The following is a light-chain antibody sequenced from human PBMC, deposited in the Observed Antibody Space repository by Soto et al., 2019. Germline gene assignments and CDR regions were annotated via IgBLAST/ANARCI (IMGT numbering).Light chain of an antibody. CDR2: KAS. V-gene: IGKV1-5*03. CDR3: QQYTSCPWT. J-gene: IGKJ1*01. Sequence: DIQMTQSPSTLSAYERDRVTITCRASQSIINWLGWYQQKPGKAPKLLIYKASSLESGVPSRFSGSGSGTDFTLTINRLQPDDFATYYCQQYTSCPWTFCEGTKVDVK. CDR1: QSIINW.